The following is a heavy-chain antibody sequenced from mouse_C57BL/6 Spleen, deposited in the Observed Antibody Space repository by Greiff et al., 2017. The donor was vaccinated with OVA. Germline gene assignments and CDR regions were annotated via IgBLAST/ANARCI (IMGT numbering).Heavy chain of an antibody. J-gene: IGHJ1*03. Sequence: DVKLVESGGGLVKPGGSLKLSCAASGFTFSSYAMSWVRQTPEKRLEWVATISDGGSYTYYPDNVKGRFTISRDNAKNNLYLQMSHLKSEDTAMYYCARVDGSSYEYFDVWGTGTTVTVSS. V-gene: IGHV5-4*03. CDR2: ISDGGSYT. CDR3: ARVDGSSYEYFDV. CDR1: GFTFSSYA. D-gene: IGHD1-1*01.